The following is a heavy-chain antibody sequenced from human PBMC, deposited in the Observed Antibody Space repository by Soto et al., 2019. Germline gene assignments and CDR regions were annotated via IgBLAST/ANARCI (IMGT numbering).Heavy chain of an antibody. Sequence: GGSLRLSCAASGFTFNSYAMSWVRQAPGKGLEWVSTIGGSGDSTYYADSVKGRFTISRDNSKNTLYLQMNSLRAEDTAVYYCAKVDNYGSGSYYPKWGQGTLVTVSS. D-gene: IGHD3-10*01. J-gene: IGHJ4*02. CDR1: GFTFNSYA. CDR3: AKVDNYGSGSYYPK. CDR2: IGGSGDST. V-gene: IGHV3-23*01.